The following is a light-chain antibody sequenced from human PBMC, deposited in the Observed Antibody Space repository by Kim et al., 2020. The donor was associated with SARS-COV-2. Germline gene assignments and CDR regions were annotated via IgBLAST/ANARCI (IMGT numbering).Light chain of an antibody. CDR1: QSISSY. J-gene: IGKJ4*01. CDR2: AAS. CDR3: QQSYSTPRT. Sequence: DIQMTQSPSSLSASVGDRVTITCRASQSISSYLNWYQQKPGKAPKLLIYAASSLQSGVPSRFSGSGSGTDFTLTISSLQPEDFATDYCQQSYSTPRTFGGGTKLEI. V-gene: IGKV1-39*01.